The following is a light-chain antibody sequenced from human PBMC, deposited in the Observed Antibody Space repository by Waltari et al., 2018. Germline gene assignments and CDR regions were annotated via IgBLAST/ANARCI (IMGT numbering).Light chain of an antibody. CDR1: QSVLYSSNNKNY. Sequence: DIVMTQSPDSLAVSLGERATINCKSSQSVLYSSNNKNYLAWYQQKPGQLPKLFIYWAPTGESGVPDRFSGSGSGTDFTHTISSLQAEDVAVYYCQQYYTTPPTFGQVTRLEIK. CDR3: QQYYTTPPT. V-gene: IGKV4-1*01. J-gene: IGKJ5*01. CDR2: WAP.